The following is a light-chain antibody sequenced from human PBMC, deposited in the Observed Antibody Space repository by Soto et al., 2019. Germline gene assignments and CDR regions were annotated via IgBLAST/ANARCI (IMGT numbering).Light chain of an antibody. CDR1: QSVGRN. CDR2: DTS. J-gene: IGKJ4*01. CDR3: QQRIYSLT. V-gene: IGKV3-11*01. Sequence: ETLLTQSPATLSLSPGERATLSCRASQSVGRNLAWYQQKPGQAPRLLIYDTSNRATGIPARFSGSGSGTDFTLTISSLEHDDFAVYFCQQRIYSLTFGGGTK.